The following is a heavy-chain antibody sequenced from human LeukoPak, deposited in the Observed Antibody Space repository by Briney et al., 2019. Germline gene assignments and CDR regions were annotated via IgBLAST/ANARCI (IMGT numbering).Heavy chain of an antibody. CDR3: ARDRIVELFRGYYYYYYMDV. V-gene: IGHV1-18*04. D-gene: IGHD3-10*01. CDR2: ISGPNGDT. CDR1: GFMVSNYG. Sequence: GASVKVSCKASGFMVSNYGIIWVRQAPGQGFEWPGWISGPNGDTYYTRRFQGRFTMTRDTSISTAYMELSRLRSDDTAVYYCARDRIVELFRGYYYYYYMDVWGKGTTVTVSS. J-gene: IGHJ6*03.